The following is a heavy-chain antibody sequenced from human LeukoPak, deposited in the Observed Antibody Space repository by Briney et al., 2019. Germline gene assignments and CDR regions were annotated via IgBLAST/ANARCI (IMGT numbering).Heavy chain of an antibody. CDR3: ARIRSRKWGFDY. J-gene: IGHJ4*02. CDR2: INHFGST. D-gene: IGHD1-26*01. CDR1: GGAFIWYY. V-gene: IGHV4-34*01. Sequence: PSETPSLTCAVYGGAFIWYYLSWIRQPPGEGLEWIGEINHFGSTNYNPSLKSRVTISIDTSKNQFSLKLSSVTAADTAVYYCARIRSRKWGFDYWGQGTLVTVSS.